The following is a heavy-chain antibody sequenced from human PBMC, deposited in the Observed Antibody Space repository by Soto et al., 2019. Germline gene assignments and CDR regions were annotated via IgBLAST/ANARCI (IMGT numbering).Heavy chain of an antibody. Sequence: PSETLSLTCAVSGGSIGSGGYSWGWIRHPPGKGLEWIGYIYHSGSTYHNPSLKSRVTISVDRSKNQFSLKLSSVTAADTAVYYCARGQVVAAQHWGQGTLVTVSS. CDR2: IYHSGST. CDR1: GGSIGSGGYS. CDR3: ARGQVVAAQH. J-gene: IGHJ4*02. D-gene: IGHD2-15*01. V-gene: IGHV4-30-2*01.